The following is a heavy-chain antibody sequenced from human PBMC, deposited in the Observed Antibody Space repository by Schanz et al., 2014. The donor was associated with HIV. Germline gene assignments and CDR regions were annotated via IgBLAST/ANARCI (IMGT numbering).Heavy chain of an antibody. V-gene: IGHV3-21*01. CDR1: GFTSSDYT. J-gene: IGHJ3*02. CDR2: ISSSSGYI. D-gene: IGHD3-10*01. Sequence: EVQLMESGGGLVKPGGSLRLSCAAGGFTSSDYTMNWVRQAPGKGLEWVSSISSSSGYIRYADSVRGRFTISRDNAKNSLYLQMNSLSVEDTAVYYCTRSFNRGSRAFDAFDIWGQGTMVTVSS. CDR3: TRSFNRGSRAFDAFDI.